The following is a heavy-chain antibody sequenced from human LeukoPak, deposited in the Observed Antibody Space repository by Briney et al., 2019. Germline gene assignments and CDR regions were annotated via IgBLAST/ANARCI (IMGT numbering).Heavy chain of an antibody. J-gene: IGHJ4*02. D-gene: IGHD4-23*01. CDR2: ISGYNGNT. CDR1: GYTFSSYG. V-gene: IGHV1-18*01. CDR3: ARVSDFTVVTPGGDY. Sequence: ASVKVSCKASGYTFSSYGISWVRQAPGQGLEWMGWISGYNGNTNYAQKLQGRVTMTTDTSTSTAYMELRSLKSDDTAVYYCARVSDFTVVTPGGDYWGQGTPVTVSS.